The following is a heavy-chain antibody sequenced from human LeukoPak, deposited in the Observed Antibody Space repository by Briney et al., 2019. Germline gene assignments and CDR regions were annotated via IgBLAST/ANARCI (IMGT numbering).Heavy chain of an antibody. D-gene: IGHD1-1*01. CDR2: IYYSGST. Sequence: PSETLSLTCTVSGGSTSSYYWSWIRQPPGKGLEWIGYIYYSGSTNYNPSLKSRVTMSVDTSKIQFSLKLSSVTAADTAVYYCARRVARTGIYAFDIWGQGTMVTVSS. CDR3: ARRVARTGIYAFDI. CDR1: GGSTSSYY. J-gene: IGHJ3*02. V-gene: IGHV4-59*01.